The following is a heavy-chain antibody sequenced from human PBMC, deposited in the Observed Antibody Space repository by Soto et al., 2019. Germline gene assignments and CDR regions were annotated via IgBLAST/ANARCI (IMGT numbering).Heavy chain of an antibody. CDR1: GYTFTGYY. V-gene: IGHV1-2*04. CDR2: INPNSGGT. J-gene: IGHJ4*02. CDR3: ARGAIVGEPADMGPSDY. Sequence: GASVKVSSQASGYTFTGYYMHWVRQAPGQGLEWMGWINPNSGGTNYAQKFQGWVTMTRDTSISTAYMELSRLRSDDTAVSYRARGAIVGEPADMGPSDYPGQRTLVIVS. D-gene: IGHD2-2*01.